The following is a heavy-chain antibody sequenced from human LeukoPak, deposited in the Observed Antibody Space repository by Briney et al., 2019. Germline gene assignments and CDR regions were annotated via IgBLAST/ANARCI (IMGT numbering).Heavy chain of an antibody. Sequence: ASVKVSCKASGYTFTGYYMHWVRQAPGQGLEWMGWISAYNGNTNYAQKLQGRVTMTTDTSTSTAYMELRSLRSDDTAVYYCAGITTVTKEDAFDIWSQGTMVTVSS. CDR2: ISAYNGNT. J-gene: IGHJ3*02. D-gene: IGHD4-17*01. V-gene: IGHV1-18*04. CDR3: AGITTVTKEDAFDI. CDR1: GYTFTGYY.